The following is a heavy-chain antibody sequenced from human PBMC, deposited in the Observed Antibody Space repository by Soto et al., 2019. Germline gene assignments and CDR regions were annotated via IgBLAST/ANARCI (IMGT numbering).Heavy chain of an antibody. V-gene: IGHV3-23*01. J-gene: IGHJ4*02. Sequence: PGGSLRLSCAASGFTFSSYAMSWVRQAPGKGLEWVSAISGSGGSTYYADSVKGRFTISRDNSKNTLYLQMNSLRAEDTAVYYCAKGGPSGIAAAGTWAPDYWGQGTLVTVS. CDR1: GFTFSSYA. CDR3: AKGGPSGIAAAGTWAPDY. CDR2: ISGSGGST. D-gene: IGHD6-13*01.